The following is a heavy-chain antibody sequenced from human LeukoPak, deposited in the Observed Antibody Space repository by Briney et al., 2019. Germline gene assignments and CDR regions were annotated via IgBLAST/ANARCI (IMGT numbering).Heavy chain of an antibody. CDR1: GGSISSYY. Sequence: PSETLSLTCTVSGGSISSYYWSWIRQPAGKGLEWIGRIYTSGSTNYNPSLKSRVTISVDTSKNQFSPKLSSVTAADTAVYYCARSSGGTGWPTYKYYYYMDVWGKGTTVTISS. CDR2: IYTSGST. CDR3: ARSSGGTGWPTYKYYYYMDV. V-gene: IGHV4-4*07. J-gene: IGHJ6*03. D-gene: IGHD2-8*02.